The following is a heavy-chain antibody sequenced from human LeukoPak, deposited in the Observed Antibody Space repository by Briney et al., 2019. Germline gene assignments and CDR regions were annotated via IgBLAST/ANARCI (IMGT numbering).Heavy chain of an antibody. CDR1: GGSFSGYY. Sequence: SETLSLTCAVYGGSFSGYYWSWIRQPPGKGLEWIGEINHSGSTNYNPSLKSRVTISVDTSKNQFSLKLSSVTAADTAVYYCARRNPGYSSSWWQDDAFDIWGQGTMVTVSS. J-gene: IGHJ3*02. D-gene: IGHD6-13*01. CDR3: ARRNPGYSSSWWQDDAFDI. V-gene: IGHV4-34*01. CDR2: INHSGST.